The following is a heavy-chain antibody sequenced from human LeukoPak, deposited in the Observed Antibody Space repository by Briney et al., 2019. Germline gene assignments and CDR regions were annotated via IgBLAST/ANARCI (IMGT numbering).Heavy chain of an antibody. CDR3: AKDTVRGSHPYDY. J-gene: IGHJ4*02. Sequence: GGSLRLSCAASGFTFSSYGMHWVRQAPGKGLEWVAFIRYDGGNKYYADSVKGRFTISRDNSKNTLYLQMNSLRAEDTAVYYCAKDTVRGSHPYDYWGQGTLVTVSS. CDR1: GFTFSSYG. CDR2: IRYDGGNK. D-gene: IGHD3-10*01. V-gene: IGHV3-30*02.